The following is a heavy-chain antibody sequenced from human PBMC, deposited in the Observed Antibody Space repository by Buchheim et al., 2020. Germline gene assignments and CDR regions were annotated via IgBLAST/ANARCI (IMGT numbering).Heavy chain of an antibody. CDR2: IYHSGST. V-gene: IGHV4-30-2*01. CDR1: GGSISSGGYS. D-gene: IGHD2-21*02. Sequence: QLQLQESGSGLVKPSQTLFLTCAVSGGSISSGGYSWSWIRQPPGKGLEWIGYIYHSGSTYYNPSLKSRVTISVDRSKNQFSLKLSSVTAADTAVYYCAAITRCGGDCYSDYWGQGTL. CDR3: AAITRCGGDCYSDY. J-gene: IGHJ4*02.